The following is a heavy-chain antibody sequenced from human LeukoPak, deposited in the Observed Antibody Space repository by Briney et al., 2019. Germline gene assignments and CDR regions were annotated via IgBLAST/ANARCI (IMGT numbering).Heavy chain of an antibody. Sequence: ASVKVSRKASGYTFTSYGISWVRQAPGQGLEWMGWISAYNGNTNYAQKLQGRVTMTTDTSTSTAYMELRSLRSDDTAVYYCARCVGVVGHNWFDPWGQGTLVTVSS. D-gene: IGHD1-26*01. CDR1: GYTFTSYG. CDR3: ARCVGVVGHNWFDP. V-gene: IGHV1-18*01. CDR2: ISAYNGNT. J-gene: IGHJ5*02.